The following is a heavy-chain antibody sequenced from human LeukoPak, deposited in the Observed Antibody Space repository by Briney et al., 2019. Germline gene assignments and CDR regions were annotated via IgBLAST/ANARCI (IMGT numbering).Heavy chain of an antibody. Sequence: PSETLSLTCAVYGGSFSGYYWSWIRQPPGKGLEWIGEINHSGSTNYNPSLKSRVTISVDTSKNQFSLELSSVTAADTAVYYCARWVVRGVNLYNWFDPWGQGTLVTVSS. CDR1: GGSFSGYY. D-gene: IGHD3-10*01. CDR2: INHSGST. CDR3: ARWVVRGVNLYNWFDP. V-gene: IGHV4-34*01. J-gene: IGHJ5*02.